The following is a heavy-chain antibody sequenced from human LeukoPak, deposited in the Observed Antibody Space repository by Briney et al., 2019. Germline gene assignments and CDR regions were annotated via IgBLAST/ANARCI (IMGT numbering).Heavy chain of an antibody. CDR3: AKGSLGFAQH. Sequence: PGGSLRLSCAASGFTFSDYYMSWVRQAPGKGLEWVAFIRYDGSNKYYADSVKGRFTISRDNSKNTLYLQMNSLRAEDTAVYYCAKGSLGFAQHWGQGTLVTVSS. D-gene: IGHD3-10*01. V-gene: IGHV3-30*02. CDR1: GFTFSDYY. J-gene: IGHJ1*01. CDR2: IRYDGSNK.